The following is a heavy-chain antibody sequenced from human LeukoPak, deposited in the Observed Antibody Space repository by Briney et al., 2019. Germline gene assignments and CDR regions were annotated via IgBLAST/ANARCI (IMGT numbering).Heavy chain of an antibody. CDR1: GFTFSSYA. D-gene: IGHD1-14*01. V-gene: IGHV3-30*09. J-gene: IGHJ4*02. CDR3: ARGRVRNDY. CDR2: ISYDGSNK. Sequence: GGSLRLSCAASGFTFSSYAMHWVRQAPGKGLEWVAVISYDGSNKYYADSVKGRFAISRDNSKNTLYLQMNSLRAEDTAVYYCARGRVRNDYWGQGTLVTVSS.